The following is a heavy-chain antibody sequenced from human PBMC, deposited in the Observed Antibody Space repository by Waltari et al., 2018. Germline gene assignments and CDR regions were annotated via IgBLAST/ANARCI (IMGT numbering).Heavy chain of an antibody. V-gene: IGHV4-59*01. Sequence: QVQLQESGPGLVKPSETLSLTCTVSGGSISSYYWSWIRQPPGKGLEWIGYIYYSGSTNYNPSLKSRVTISVDTSKNQFSLKLSSVTAADTAVYYCARSGRDYYGSGSYYNVAYYYYYMDVWGKGTTVTVSS. CDR3: ARSGRDYYGSGSYYNVAYYYYYMDV. D-gene: IGHD3-10*01. CDR2: IYYSGST. J-gene: IGHJ6*03. CDR1: GGSISSYY.